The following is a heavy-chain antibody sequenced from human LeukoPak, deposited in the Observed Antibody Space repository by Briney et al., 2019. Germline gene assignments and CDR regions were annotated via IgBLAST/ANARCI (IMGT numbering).Heavy chain of an antibody. Sequence: GGSLRLSCAASGFTVSGNHMTWVRQAPGKGLEWVSVIYSGGKTYYADSVKGRLTISRDNSKNTLYLQMNTLRAEDTAVYYCAKEREQWLVLGVVVYWGQGTLVTVSS. J-gene: IGHJ4*02. CDR3: AKEREQWLVLGVVVY. D-gene: IGHD6-19*01. V-gene: IGHV3-53*01. CDR2: IYSGGKT. CDR1: GFTVSGNH.